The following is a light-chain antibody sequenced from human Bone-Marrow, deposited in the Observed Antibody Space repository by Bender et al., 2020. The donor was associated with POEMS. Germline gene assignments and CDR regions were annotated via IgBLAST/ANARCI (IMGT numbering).Light chain of an antibody. Sequence: QSALTQPASVSGSPGQSITITCTGTSSDVGAYNYVSWYQQFPGRAPKLIIYDVTNRPSGVSDRFSGSKSGNTASLTIPGLQADAEANFYCTSYTSSAAPYVVFGGGTTLTVL. J-gene: IGLJ2*01. CDR1: SSDVGAYNY. CDR2: DVT. V-gene: IGLV2-14*03. CDR3: TSYTSSAAPYVV.